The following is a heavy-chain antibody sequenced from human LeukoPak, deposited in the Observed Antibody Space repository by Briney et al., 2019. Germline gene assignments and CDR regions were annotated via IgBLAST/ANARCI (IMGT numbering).Heavy chain of an antibody. CDR1: GGSFSGYY. CDR2: INHSGST. CDR3: AREINGSGSYARSRYYYYMDV. J-gene: IGHJ6*03. V-gene: IGHV4-34*01. Sequence: SETLSLTCAVYGGSFSGYYWSWIRQPPGKGLEWIGEINHSGSTNYNPSLKSRVTISVDTSKNQFSLELSSVTAADTAVYYCAREINGSGSYARSRYYYYMDVWGKGTTVTVSS. D-gene: IGHD3-10*01.